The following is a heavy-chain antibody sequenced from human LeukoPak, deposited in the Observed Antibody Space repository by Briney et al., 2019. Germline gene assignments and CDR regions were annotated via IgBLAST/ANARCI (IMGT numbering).Heavy chain of an antibody. CDR1: GYPFIDYY. V-gene: IGHV1-2*02. CDR3: ASKGAGHCYDASCMGSFDL. CDR2: INPNTGDT. J-gene: IGHJ3*01. D-gene: IGHD2-15*01. Sequence: ASVKVSCKASGYPFIDYYLHWVRQTPGQGLEWMGCINPNTGDTNSAQNFQGRVIMTRDTSITTAYMELSRLKSDDTALYYCASKGAGHCYDASCMGSFDLWGQGTTVAVSS.